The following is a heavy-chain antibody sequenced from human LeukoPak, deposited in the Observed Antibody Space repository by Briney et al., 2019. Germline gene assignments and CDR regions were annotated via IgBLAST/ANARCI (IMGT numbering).Heavy chain of an antibody. Sequence: PGGSLRLSCAASGFTFSSYGMHWVRQAPGKGLEWVAVISYDGSNKYYADSVKGRFTISRDNAKNSLYLQMNSLRAEDTAVYYCARGTALDIWGQGTMVTVSS. J-gene: IGHJ3*02. CDR1: GFTFSSYG. CDR2: ISYDGSNK. V-gene: IGHV3-30*03. CDR3: ARGTALDI.